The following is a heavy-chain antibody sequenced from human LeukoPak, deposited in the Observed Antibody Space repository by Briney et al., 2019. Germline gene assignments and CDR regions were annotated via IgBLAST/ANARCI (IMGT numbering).Heavy chain of an antibody. CDR1: GGSISSYY. Sequence: SETLSLTCTVSGGSISSYYWSWIRQPPGKGLEWIGCIYYSGSTNYNPSLKSRVTISVDTSKNQFSLKLSSVTAADTAVYYCARVYYDFWSGPKYYFDYWGQGTLVTVSS. J-gene: IGHJ4*02. V-gene: IGHV4-59*01. CDR2: IYYSGST. D-gene: IGHD3-3*01. CDR3: ARVYYDFWSGPKYYFDY.